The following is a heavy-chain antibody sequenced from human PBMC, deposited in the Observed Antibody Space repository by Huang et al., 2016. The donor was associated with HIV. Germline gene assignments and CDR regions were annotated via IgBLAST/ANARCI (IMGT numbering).Heavy chain of an antibody. D-gene: IGHD1-1*01. CDR1: GFTFRGYG. CDR2: ITFDGKKK. Sequence: QVHLVESGGGVVQPGRSLRLSCAASGFTFRGYGMHWVRPAPGRGLEGVAVITFDGKKKYYADSVGGRFTVSRDNSQNTVSLQMNTLRAEDTAVYYCAKDNDLYYFDYWGQGTLVTVSS. CDR3: AKDNDLYYFDY. V-gene: IGHV3-30*18. J-gene: IGHJ4*02.